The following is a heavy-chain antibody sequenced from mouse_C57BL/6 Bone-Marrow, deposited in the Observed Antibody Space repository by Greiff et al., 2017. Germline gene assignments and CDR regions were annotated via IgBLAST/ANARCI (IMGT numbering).Heavy chain of an antibody. CDR2: INPNYGTT. Sequence: EVQLQQSGPALVKPGASVKISCKASGYSFTDYNMNWVKQSNGKSLEWIGVINPNYGTTSYNQTFKGKATLTVDQSSNTVYMQINSLTSADSAVYCVARGGLLYPMDYWGQGTSVTVAS. CDR1: GYSFTDYN. V-gene: IGHV1-39*01. D-gene: IGHD1-1*01. J-gene: IGHJ4*01. CDR3: ARGGLLYPMDY.